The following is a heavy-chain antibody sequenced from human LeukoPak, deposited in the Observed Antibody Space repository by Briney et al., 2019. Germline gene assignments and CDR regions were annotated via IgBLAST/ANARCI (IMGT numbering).Heavy chain of an antibody. Sequence: GGSLRLSCAASGFTFSSYAMHWVRQAPGKGLEWVAVISYDGSNKYYADSVKGRFTISRDNSKNTLYLQMNSLRAEDTAVYYCARAGYYYDSSGYPYYFDSWGQGTLVTVSS. D-gene: IGHD3-22*01. J-gene: IGHJ4*02. CDR3: ARAGYYYDSSGYPYYFDS. V-gene: IGHV3-30*04. CDR2: ISYDGSNK. CDR1: GFTFSSYA.